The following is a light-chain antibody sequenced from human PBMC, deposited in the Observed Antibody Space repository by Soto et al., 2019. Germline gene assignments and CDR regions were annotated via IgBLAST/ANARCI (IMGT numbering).Light chain of an antibody. V-gene: IGKV1-33*01. J-gene: IGKJ4*02. CDR2: DAS. CDR3: QQYDNLPLP. Sequence: TQMTQYPASLSASVGDRVTITCRASQNIRRYLHWFQQKPGKAPKLLIYDASNLESGVPSRFSGSGSGTDFTFTISSLQPEDIATYYCQQYDNLPLPFGGGTKVDIK. CDR1: QNIRRY.